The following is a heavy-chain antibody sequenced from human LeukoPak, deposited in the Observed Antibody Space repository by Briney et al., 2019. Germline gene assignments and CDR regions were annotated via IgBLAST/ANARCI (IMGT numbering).Heavy chain of an antibody. V-gene: IGHV4-39*07. CDR2: IYYSGST. J-gene: IGHJ4*02. CDR3: ARARNFRDGYKIPAPGTFDY. D-gene: IGHD5-24*01. Sequence: SETLSLTCTVSGGSISSSSYYWGWIRQPPGKGLEWIGSIYYSGSTYYNPSLKSRVTISVDTSKNQFSLKLSSVTAADTAVYYCARARNFRDGYKIPAPGTFDYWGQGTLITVSS. CDR1: GGSISSSSYY.